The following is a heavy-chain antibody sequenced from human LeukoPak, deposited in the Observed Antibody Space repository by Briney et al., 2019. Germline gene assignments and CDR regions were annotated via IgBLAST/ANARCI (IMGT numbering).Heavy chain of an antibody. CDR3: AKHAGTTRQTKDY. CDR1: GVIFNNYA. J-gene: IGHJ4*02. V-gene: IGHV3-23*01. D-gene: IGHD1-1*01. Sequence: PGGSLRLSCAVSGVIFNNYAMSWVRQAPGRGLEWFSVISASGGSTYYADSVKGRFTISRDNSNNRLYLEMNSLRAEDTAVYYCAKHAGTTRQTKDYWGQGTLVTVSS. CDR2: ISASGGST.